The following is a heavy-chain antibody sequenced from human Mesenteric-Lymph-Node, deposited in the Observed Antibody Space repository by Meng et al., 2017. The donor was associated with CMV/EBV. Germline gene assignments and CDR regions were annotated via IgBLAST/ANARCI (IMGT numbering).Heavy chain of an antibody. J-gene: IGHJ4*02. D-gene: IGHD3-10*01. CDR3: ARDKSQGSYGSGSYYNFDY. CDR2: INPVFGPA. CDR1: TFSTYA. Sequence: TFSTYAITWGRQAPGQGLEWMGGINPVFGPARYAQNFQGRVMITADKSTSTVYMELSSLRSEDSAVYYCARDKSQGSYGSGSYYNFDYWGQGALVTVSS. V-gene: IGHV1-69*06.